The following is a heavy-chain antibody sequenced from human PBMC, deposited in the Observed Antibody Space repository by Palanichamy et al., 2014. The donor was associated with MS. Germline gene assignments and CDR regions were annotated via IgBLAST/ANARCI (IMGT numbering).Heavy chain of an antibody. Sequence: QVQLVQSGGEVKKPGASVKVSCKASGYTFTNYGINWVRQAPGQGLEWMGWITTSNGDTNYAQNLQGRVTMTTDTSTGTAYMELRSLRSDDTAVYYCARGHMEVRPTAMTWFDPWGQGTLVTVSS. D-gene: IGHD2-2*01. CDR3: ARGHMEVRPTAMTWFDP. CDR2: ITTSNGDT. J-gene: IGHJ5*02. V-gene: IGHV1-18*01. CDR1: GYTFTNYG.